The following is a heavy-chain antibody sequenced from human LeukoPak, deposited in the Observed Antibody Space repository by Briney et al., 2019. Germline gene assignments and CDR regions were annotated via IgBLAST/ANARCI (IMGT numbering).Heavy chain of an antibody. J-gene: IGHJ4*02. CDR3: ARDWSFDY. CDR1: GFTISDYW. D-gene: IGHD2-8*02. CDR2: SNSDGSSI. Sequence: GGSLRLSCAASGFTISDYWMHWVRQAPGKGLVWVSRSNSDGSSISYADSVKGRFTIFRDIAKNTLYLQMNSLRDEDTGVYYCARDWSFDYWGQGTLVTVSS. V-gene: IGHV3-74*01.